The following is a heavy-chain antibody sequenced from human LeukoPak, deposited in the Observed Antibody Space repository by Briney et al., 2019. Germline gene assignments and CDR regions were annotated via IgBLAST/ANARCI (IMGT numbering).Heavy chain of an antibody. V-gene: IGHV4-4*07. J-gene: IGHJ3*02. CDR2: IYTSGST. CDR1: GGSISSYY. CDR3: ARIFYDFWSGYKPDAFDI. Sequence: SETLSLTCTVSGGSISSYYWSWIRQPAGKGLEWIGRIYTSGSTNYNPPLKSRVTMSVDTSKNQFSLKLSSVTAADTAVYYCARIFYDFWSGYKPDAFDIWGQGTMVTVSS. D-gene: IGHD3-3*01.